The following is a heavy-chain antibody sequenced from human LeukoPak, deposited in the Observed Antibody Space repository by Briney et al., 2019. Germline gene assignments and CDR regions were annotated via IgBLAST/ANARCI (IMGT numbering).Heavy chain of an antibody. J-gene: IGHJ5*02. Sequence: SETLSLTCTVSGGSISSYYWSWIRQPAGKGLEWIGRIYTSGSTNYNPSLKSRVTMSVDTSKNQFSLKLSSVTAADTAVYYCARGFLGSGWYLGWFDPWGQGTLVTVSS. V-gene: IGHV4-4*07. CDR3: ARGFLGSGWYLGWFDP. D-gene: IGHD6-19*01. CDR1: GGSISSYY. CDR2: IYTSGST.